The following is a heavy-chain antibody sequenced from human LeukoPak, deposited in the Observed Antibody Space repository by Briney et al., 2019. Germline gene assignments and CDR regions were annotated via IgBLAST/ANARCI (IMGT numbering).Heavy chain of an antibody. D-gene: IGHD6-13*01. J-gene: IGHJ4*02. Sequence: GGSLRLAWEAAGSTFSSYGMQWVRPAARKGLEWVAYIHHDGRNKYYADSVKGRFTISRDNSKNTLYLQMSSLRAEDTAVYYCAKPTDGGPAAAGLDYWGQGTLVTVSS. CDR1: GSTFSSYG. CDR3: AKPTDGGPAAAGLDY. CDR2: IHHDGRNK. V-gene: IGHV3-30*02.